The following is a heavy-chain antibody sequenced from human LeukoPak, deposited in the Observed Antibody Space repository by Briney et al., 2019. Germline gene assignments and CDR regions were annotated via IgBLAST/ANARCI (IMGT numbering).Heavy chain of an antibody. Sequence: GASVKVSCTASGYTFTGYYMHWVRQAPGQGLEWMGWINPNSGSTKYAQKLQGRFTMTRDTSISTAYMQLSRLRSDDSAVFYCARQADNNWFDSWGQGTLVTVSS. CDR1: GYTFTGYY. CDR3: ARQADNNWFDS. V-gene: IGHV1-2*02. CDR2: INPNSGST. J-gene: IGHJ5*01. D-gene: IGHD2-15*01.